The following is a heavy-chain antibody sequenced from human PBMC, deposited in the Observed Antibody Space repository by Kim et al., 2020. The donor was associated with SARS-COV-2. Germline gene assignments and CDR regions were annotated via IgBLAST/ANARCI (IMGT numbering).Heavy chain of an antibody. V-gene: IGHV3-23*01. D-gene: IGHD3-22*01. CDR3: GKGEYYYDSSGYSTPFDY. J-gene: IGHJ4*02. Sequence: GRFTISRDNTKNTLYLQMNSRRAEDTAVYYCGKGEYYYDSSGYSTPFDYWGQGTLVTVSS.